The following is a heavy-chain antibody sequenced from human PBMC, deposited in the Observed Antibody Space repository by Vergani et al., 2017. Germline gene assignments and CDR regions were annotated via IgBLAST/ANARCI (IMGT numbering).Heavy chain of an antibody. Sequence: QVQLVESGGGVVQPGRSLRLSCAASGFTFSSYAMHWVRQAPGKGLEWVAVISYDGSNKYYADSVKGRFTISRDNSKTTLYLQMNSLRAEDTAVYYCARAPYGDYRYFDYWGQGSLVTVSS. J-gene: IGHJ4*02. CDR1: GFTFSSYA. D-gene: IGHD4-17*01. CDR2: ISYDGSNK. CDR3: ARAPYGDYRYFDY. V-gene: IGHV3-30*04.